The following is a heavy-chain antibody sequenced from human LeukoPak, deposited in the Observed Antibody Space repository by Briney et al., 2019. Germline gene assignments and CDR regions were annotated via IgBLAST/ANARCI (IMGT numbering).Heavy chain of an antibody. J-gene: IGHJ5*02. CDR1: GFTFSSYW. Sequence: GGSLRLSCAASGFTFSSYWMSWVRQAPGKGLEWVANIKQDGSEKYYVDSVKGRFTISRDNAKNSLYLQMNSLRAEDTAVYYCAGYCSSASCYRFDPWAREPWSPSPQ. CDR2: IKQDGSEK. D-gene: IGHD2-2*01. V-gene: IGHV3-7*01. CDR3: AGYCSSASCYRFDP.